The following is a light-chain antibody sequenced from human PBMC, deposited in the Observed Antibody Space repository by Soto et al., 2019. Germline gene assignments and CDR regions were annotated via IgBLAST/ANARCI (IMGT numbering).Light chain of an antibody. CDR2: DAS. CDR3: QWRGKWPLS. Sequence: EIVLTQSPGTLSLSPGERATLSCRASHSVSSNYLAWYQQKPGQAPRLLIYDASNRATGIPARFSGSGSGTDFTLAISSLEPEDFAVYYCQWRGKWPLSFGGGTKVDIK. V-gene: IGKV3-11*01. J-gene: IGKJ4*01. CDR1: HSVSSNY.